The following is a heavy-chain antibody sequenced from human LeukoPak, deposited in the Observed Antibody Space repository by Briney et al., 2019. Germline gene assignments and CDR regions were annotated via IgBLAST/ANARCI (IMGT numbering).Heavy chain of an antibody. J-gene: IGHJ3*02. Sequence: GESLKISWKGSGYSFTNYWIGWVRQMPGKGLEWMGIIYPGDSDTRYSPSFQGQVTISADKSISTAYLLWRSLKASDTAMYYCASGAYCGGDCYSGAFDIWGQGTMVTVSS. CDR3: ASGAYCGGDCYSGAFDI. CDR2: IYPGDSDT. CDR1: GYSFTNYW. D-gene: IGHD2-21*02. V-gene: IGHV5-51*01.